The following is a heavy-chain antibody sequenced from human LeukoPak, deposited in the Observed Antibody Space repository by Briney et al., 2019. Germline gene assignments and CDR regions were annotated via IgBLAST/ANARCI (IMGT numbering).Heavy chain of an antibody. Sequence: SETLSLTCTVSGGSISGYYWSWIRQPAGKGLEWIGRIYTSGSTHYNPSLKSRVTISVDTSKNQFSLKLSSVTAADTAVYYCARNPGYSSGWYNGYYYMDVWGKGTTVTVSS. CDR3: ARNPGYSSGWYNGYYYMDV. CDR2: IYTSGST. D-gene: IGHD6-19*01. V-gene: IGHV4-4*07. CDR1: GGSISGYY. J-gene: IGHJ6*03.